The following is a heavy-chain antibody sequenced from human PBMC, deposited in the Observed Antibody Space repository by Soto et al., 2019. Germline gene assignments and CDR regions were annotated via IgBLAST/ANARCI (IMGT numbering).Heavy chain of an antibody. J-gene: IGHJ6*02. CDR1: GFTFSSYD. Sequence: GGSLRLSCAASGFTFSSYDMHWVRQATGKGLEWVSAIGTAGDTYYPGSVKGRFTISRENAKNSLYLQMNSLRAEDTAVYYCAREGGIGEQLENYYYYGMDVWGQGTTVTVSS. D-gene: IGHD6-13*01. CDR3: AREGGIGEQLENYYYYGMDV. V-gene: IGHV3-13*01. CDR2: IGTAGDT.